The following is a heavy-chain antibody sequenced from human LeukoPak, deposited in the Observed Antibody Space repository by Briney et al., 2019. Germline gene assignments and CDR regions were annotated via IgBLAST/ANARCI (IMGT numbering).Heavy chain of an antibody. CDR1: GGSIITSSYY. J-gene: IGHJ4*02. CDR2: IYYNGST. D-gene: IGHD6-13*01. Sequence: PSETLSLTCTVSGGSIITSSYYWGWVRQPPGKGLEWIASIYYNGSTYYNPSLKSRVTMSVDTSKNQFSLKVSSVTAADTAVYYCGSTYSRSLYFDYWGQGTLVTVSS. V-gene: IGHV4-39*01. CDR3: GSTYSRSLYFDY.